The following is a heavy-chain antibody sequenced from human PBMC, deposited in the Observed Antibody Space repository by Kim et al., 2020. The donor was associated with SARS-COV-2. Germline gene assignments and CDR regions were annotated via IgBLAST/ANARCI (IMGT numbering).Heavy chain of an antibody. J-gene: IGHJ4*02. CDR2: T. Sequence: TYYADYVKGRFTISRDDSKNTLFLQMSSLRADDTALYYCAKGYSGWFFYDYWGQGTLVTVSS. CDR3: AKGYSGWFFYDY. V-gene: IGHV3-23*01. D-gene: IGHD6-19*01.